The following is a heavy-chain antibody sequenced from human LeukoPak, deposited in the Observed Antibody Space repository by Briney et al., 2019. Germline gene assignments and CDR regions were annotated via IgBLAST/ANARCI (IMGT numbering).Heavy chain of an antibody. Sequence: GGSLRLSCVASGFTFSSYAMNWVRQAPGKGLEWVSDISGSGGNTYYADSVKGRFSISRDNSKNTLYLQMNSLRTDDTAVYYCAKGYYYGSGSYSGDYDYWGQGTLVTVSS. J-gene: IGHJ4*02. CDR2: ISGSGGNT. CDR1: GFTFSSYA. D-gene: IGHD3-10*01. V-gene: IGHV3-23*01. CDR3: AKGYYYGSGSYSGDYDY.